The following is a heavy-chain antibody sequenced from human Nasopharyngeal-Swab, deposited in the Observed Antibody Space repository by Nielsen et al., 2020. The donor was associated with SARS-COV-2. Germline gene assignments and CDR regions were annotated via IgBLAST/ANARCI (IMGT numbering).Heavy chain of an antibody. CDR2: IYPGDSDT. CDR1: GYSFTSYW. D-gene: IGHD4-17*01. J-gene: IGHJ4*02. Sequence: GESLKISCKGSGYSFTSYWIGWVRQMPGKGLEWMGIIYPGDSDTRYSPSFQGQVTISADKSISTAYLQWGSLKASDTAMYYCARLVSTTVTTTYFDYWGQGTLVTVSS. V-gene: IGHV5-51*01. CDR3: ARLVSTTVTTTYFDY.